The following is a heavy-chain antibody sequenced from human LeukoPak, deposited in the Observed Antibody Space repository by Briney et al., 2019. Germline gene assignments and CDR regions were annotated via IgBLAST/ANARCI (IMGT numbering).Heavy chain of an antibody. Sequence: GGSLRLSCTVSGFTVSSNSMSWVRQAPGKGLEWVSFIYSDNTHYSDSVKGRFTISRDNSKNTLYLQINSLRGEDTAVYYCAKDIGAVAGTHYFDYWGQGTLVTVSS. J-gene: IGHJ4*02. V-gene: IGHV3-66*03. D-gene: IGHD6-19*01. CDR1: GFTVSSNS. CDR3: AKDIGAVAGTHYFDY. CDR2: IYSDNT.